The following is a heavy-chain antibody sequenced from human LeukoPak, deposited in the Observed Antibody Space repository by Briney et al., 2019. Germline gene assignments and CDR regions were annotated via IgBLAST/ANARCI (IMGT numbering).Heavy chain of an antibody. CDR3: AKARLVTTHFDY. D-gene: IGHD4-17*01. J-gene: IGHJ4*02. CDR2: ISGSGGST. V-gene: IGHV3-23*01. Sequence: GGSLRLSCAASGFAFSSYAMNWVRQAPGKGLQRVSAISGSGGSTYYADSVKGRFTISRDNSKNTLYLQMNSLRAEDTAVYYCAKARLVTTHFDYWGQGTLVTVSS. CDR1: GFAFSSYA.